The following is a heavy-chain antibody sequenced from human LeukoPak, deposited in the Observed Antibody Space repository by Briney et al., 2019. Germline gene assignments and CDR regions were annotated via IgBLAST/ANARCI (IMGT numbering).Heavy chain of an antibody. Sequence: PSETLSLTCAVYGGSFSGYYWSWIRQPPGKGLEWIGEINHSGSTNYNPSLKSRVTISVDTSKNQFSLKLGSVTAADTAVYYCAGNVVVPAAMEANWFDPWGQGTLVTVSS. J-gene: IGHJ5*02. CDR1: GGSFSGYY. V-gene: IGHV4-34*01. CDR3: AGNVVVPAAMEANWFDP. CDR2: INHSGST. D-gene: IGHD2-2*01.